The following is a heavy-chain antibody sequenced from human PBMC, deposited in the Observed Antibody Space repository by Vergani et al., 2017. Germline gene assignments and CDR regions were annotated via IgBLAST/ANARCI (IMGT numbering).Heavy chain of an antibody. CDR1: GGSISSYY. CDR3: ATGGLYCSSTSCYSYYMDV. J-gene: IGHJ6*03. CDR2: IYTSGST. Sequence: QVQLQESGPGLVKPSETLSLTCTVSGGSISSYYWSWIRQPPGKGLEWIGRIYTSGSTNYNPTLKSRVTMSVDTSKNQFSLKLSSVTAADTAVYYCATGGLYCSSTSCYSYYMDVWGK. V-gene: IGHV4-4*07. D-gene: IGHD2-2*01.